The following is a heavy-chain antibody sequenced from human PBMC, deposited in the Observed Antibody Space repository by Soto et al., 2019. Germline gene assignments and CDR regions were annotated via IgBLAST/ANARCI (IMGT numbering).Heavy chain of an antibody. CDR2: IYYSGST. CDR3: ARRRRYCSSTSCRLGGNDY. CDR1: GGSISSYY. D-gene: IGHD2-2*01. V-gene: IGHV4-59*08. J-gene: IGHJ4*02. Sequence: SETLSLTCTVSGGSISSYYWSWIRQPPGKGLEWIGYIYYSGSTNYNPSLKSRVTISVDTSKNQFSLKLSSVTAADTAVYYCARRRRYCSSTSCRLGGNDYWGQGTLVTVSS.